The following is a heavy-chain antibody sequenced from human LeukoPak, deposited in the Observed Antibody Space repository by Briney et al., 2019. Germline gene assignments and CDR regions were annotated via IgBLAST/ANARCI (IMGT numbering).Heavy chain of an antibody. CDR2: ISGSGGST. V-gene: IGHV3-23*01. CDR1: GFTFSSYA. J-gene: IGHJ6*02. D-gene: IGHD3-10*01. CDR3: XXXXXXXXTGEDYGMDV. Sequence: PGGSLRLSCAASGFTFSSYAMSWVRQAPGKGLEWVSAISGSGGSTYYADSVKGRFTISRDNSKNTLYLQMNSLRAEDTAVYYCXXXXXXXXTGEDYGMDVWGQGTTVTVSS.